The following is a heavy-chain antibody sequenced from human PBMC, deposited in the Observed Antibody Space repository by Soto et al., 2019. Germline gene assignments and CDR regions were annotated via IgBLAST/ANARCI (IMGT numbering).Heavy chain of an antibody. V-gene: IGHV1-18*01. CDR1: GFTFTCYG. CDR3: ARDDYGDYHLDY. D-gene: IGHD4-17*01. Sequence: ASVKVSCKASGFTFTCYGISWARRAPGQGLEWMGWISAYNGNTNYAQILQGRVTMTTDTSTSTAYMELRSLRSDDTAVYYCARDDYGDYHLDYWGQGTLVTVSS. CDR2: ISAYNGNT. J-gene: IGHJ4*02.